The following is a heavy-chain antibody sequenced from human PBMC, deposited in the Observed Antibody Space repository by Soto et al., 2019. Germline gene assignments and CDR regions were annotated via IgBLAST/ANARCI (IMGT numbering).Heavy chain of an antibody. J-gene: IGHJ4*02. CDR2: INSDGSST. CDR1: GFTFSSYF. V-gene: IGHV3-74*01. D-gene: IGHD1-1*01. Sequence: GGSLRLSCAASGFTFSSYFMHWVRQAPGKGLVWVSRINSDGSSTSYADSVKGRFTISRDNAKNTLYLQMNTLRAEDTAVYYCAKDKPGTTSFDYWGQGTLVTVSS. CDR3: AKDKPGTTSFDY.